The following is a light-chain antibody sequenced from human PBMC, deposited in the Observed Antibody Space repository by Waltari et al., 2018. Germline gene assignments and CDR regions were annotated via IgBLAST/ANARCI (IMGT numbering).Light chain of an antibody. V-gene: IGLV2-14*03. CDR2: DVS. Sequence: QSALTQPASMSGSPGQSITISCTGTSSDVGGYNYVPWYQQHPGKAPKIMIYDVSNRPSEVSDRFSVSKSGNTASLTISGLQAEDEADYYCSSYTRSSTWVFGGGTKLTVL. CDR1: SSDVGGYNY. CDR3: SSYTRSSTWV. J-gene: IGLJ3*02.